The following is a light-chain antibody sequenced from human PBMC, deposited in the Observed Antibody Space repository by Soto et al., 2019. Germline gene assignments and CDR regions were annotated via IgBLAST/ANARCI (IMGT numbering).Light chain of an antibody. CDR2: QNS. CDR1: KLGDKY. CDR3: QAWDSDTAV. V-gene: IGLV3-1*01. Sequence: SSELTQPPSVSVSPGQTASITCSGDKLGDKYASWYQQRPGQSPLMVIYQNSKRPSGIPERFSGSNSGNTATLTITGTQGMDEADYYCQAWDSDTAVFGGGTKLTVL. J-gene: IGLJ2*01.